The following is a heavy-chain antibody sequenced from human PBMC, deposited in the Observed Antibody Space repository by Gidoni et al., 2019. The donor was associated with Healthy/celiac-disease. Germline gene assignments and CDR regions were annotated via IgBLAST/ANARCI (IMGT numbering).Heavy chain of an antibody. V-gene: IGHV3-23*01. CDR3: AKGRETGYYYYYGMDV. Sequence: EVQLLESGGGLVQPGGSLRLSCAASGFTFSSYAMSWVRQAPGKGLEWVSAISGSGGSTYYADSVKGRFTISRDNSKNTLYLQMNSLRAEDTAVYYCAKGRETGYYYYYGMDVWGQGTTVTVSS. J-gene: IGHJ6*02. CDR1: GFTFSSYA. D-gene: IGHD7-27*01. CDR2: ISGSGGST.